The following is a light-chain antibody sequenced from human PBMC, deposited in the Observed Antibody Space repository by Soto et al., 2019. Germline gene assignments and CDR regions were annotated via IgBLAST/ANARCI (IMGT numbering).Light chain of an antibody. CDR3: QQYKDYSYS. V-gene: IGKV1-5*01. J-gene: IGKJ2*03. CDR2: DAS. CDR1: QPVNTF. Sequence: IQMTQSPATVSASVGDIVTISCRASQPVNTFLARYQQKPGGAPKVVIFDASNLGSGVPSRFSGSGFGTEFPLSITSLPHDDFVTYYCQQYKDYSYSFGRGTKLEIK.